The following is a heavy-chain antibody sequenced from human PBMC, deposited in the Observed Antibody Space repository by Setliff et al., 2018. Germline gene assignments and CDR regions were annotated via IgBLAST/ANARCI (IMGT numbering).Heavy chain of an antibody. CDR1: GFAFIGFG. D-gene: IGHD6-13*01. V-gene: IGHV3-30*02. J-gene: IGHJ4*02. Sequence: LRLSCAASGFAFIGFGMHWVRQAPGKGLQWVAFIRYDGSEKSYADSVKGRFTIARDDSKNMVYLEMNNLKTDDTAVYYCAKDGGYWSGYADYWGQGTLVTVSS. CDR3: AKDGGYWSGYADY. CDR2: IRYDGSEK.